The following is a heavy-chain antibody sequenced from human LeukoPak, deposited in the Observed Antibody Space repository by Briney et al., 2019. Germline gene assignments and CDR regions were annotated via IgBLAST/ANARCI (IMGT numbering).Heavy chain of an antibody. CDR1: GFTFSNYA. CDR3: AIGGYYDSSGSFDY. D-gene: IGHD3-22*01. Sequence: GGSLRLSCAASGFTFSNYAMYWVRQAPGRGLEYVSAIGTNGGSTDYANSVKGRFTISRDNSDNRVFLQMGTLRAEDMAVYYCAIGGYYDSSGSFDYWGQGILVTVSS. CDR2: IGTNGGST. V-gene: IGHV3-64*01. J-gene: IGHJ4*02.